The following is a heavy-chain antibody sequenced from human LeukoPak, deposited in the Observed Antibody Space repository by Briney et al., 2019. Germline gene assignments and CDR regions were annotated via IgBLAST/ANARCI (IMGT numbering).Heavy chain of an antibody. V-gene: IGHV4-39*01. J-gene: IGHJ5*02. CDR3: ATNRRAAAAGVNGNWFDP. Sequence: GSLRLSCAVSGLTFSSYSMNWVRQAPGKGLEWIGSIYYSGSTYYNPSLKSRVTISVDTSKNQFSLKLSSVTAADTAVYYCATNRRAAAAGVNGNWFDPWGQGTLVTVSS. CDR1: GLTFSSYSMN. D-gene: IGHD6-13*01. CDR2: IYYSGST.